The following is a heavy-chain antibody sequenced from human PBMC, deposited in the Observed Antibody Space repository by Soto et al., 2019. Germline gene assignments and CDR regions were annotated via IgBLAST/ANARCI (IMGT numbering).Heavy chain of an antibody. CDR3: SVIPEGY. D-gene: IGHD3-16*02. CDR2: ISNIGGT. V-gene: IGHV3-23*01. CDR1: GFTFSNYG. J-gene: IGHJ4*02. Sequence: EVQLLESGGGLVEPGGSLRLSCAASGFTFSNYGINWVRQAPGRGLEWVSGISNIGGTYYTDSVKGRSTISRDNSKNTMYLQMNSLRAEATAVYYCSVIPEGYWGQGILVTVSS.